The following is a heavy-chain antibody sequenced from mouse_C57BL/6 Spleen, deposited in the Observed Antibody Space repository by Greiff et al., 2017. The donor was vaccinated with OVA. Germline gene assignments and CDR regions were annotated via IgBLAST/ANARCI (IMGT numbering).Heavy chain of an antibody. CDR2: IYPGDGDT. Sequence: QVQLKESGPELVKPGASVKISCKASGYAFSSSWMNWVKQRPGKGLEWIGRIYPGDGDTNYNGKFKGKATLTADKSSSTAYMQLSSLTSEDSAVYVCARSPSRGTSYFDYWGQGTTLTVSS. CDR1: GYAFSSSW. V-gene: IGHV1-82*01. CDR3: ARSPSRGTSYFDY. D-gene: IGHD2-10*02. J-gene: IGHJ2*01.